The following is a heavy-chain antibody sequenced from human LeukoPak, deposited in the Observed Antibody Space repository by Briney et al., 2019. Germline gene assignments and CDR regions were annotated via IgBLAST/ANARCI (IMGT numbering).Heavy chain of an antibody. D-gene: IGHD2-15*01. CDR1: GYSFSNYW. CDR3: ARDVVVVGASSYYYGMDV. J-gene: IGHJ6*02. CDR2: IYPGDSDT. Sequence: NRGESLKISCKGSGYSFSNYWIGWVRQMPGKGLEWMGIIYPGDSDTRYSPSFQGQVTLSADKSISTAYLQWSSLKASDTAIYYCARDVVVVGASSYYYGMDVWGQGTTVTVS. V-gene: IGHV5-51*01.